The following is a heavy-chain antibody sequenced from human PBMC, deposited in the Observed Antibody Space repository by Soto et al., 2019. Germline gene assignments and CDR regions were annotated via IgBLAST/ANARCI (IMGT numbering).Heavy chain of an antibody. Sequence: ASVKVSCKASGYTFTSYYMHWVRQAPGQGLEWMGWISAYNGNTNYAQKLQGRVTMTTDTSTSTAYMELRSLRSDDTAVYYCAIAVAGPYYYYGMDVWGQGTTVTVSS. CDR2: ISAYNGNT. V-gene: IGHV1-18*04. CDR1: GYTFTSYY. CDR3: AIAVAGPYYYYGMDV. D-gene: IGHD6-19*01. J-gene: IGHJ6*02.